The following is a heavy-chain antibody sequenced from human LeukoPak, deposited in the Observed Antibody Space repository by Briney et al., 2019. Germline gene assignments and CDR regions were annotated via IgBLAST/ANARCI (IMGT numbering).Heavy chain of an antibody. CDR1: GFTFSSYA. D-gene: IGHD3-9*01. CDR3: ARGAHDILWLPLVR. Sequence: PGGSLRLSCAASGFTFSSYAMSWVRQAPGKGLEWVSGISGSGAFTYYADSVKGRFTISRDNSKNTLYLQMNSLRAEDTAVYYCARGAHDILWLPLVRWGQGTLVTVSS. CDR2: ISGSGAFT. V-gene: IGHV3-23*01. J-gene: IGHJ4*02.